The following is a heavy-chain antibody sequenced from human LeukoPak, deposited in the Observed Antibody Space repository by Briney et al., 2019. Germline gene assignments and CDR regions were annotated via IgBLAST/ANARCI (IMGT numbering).Heavy chain of an antibody. CDR2: ISGSGGST. V-gene: IGHV3-23*01. Sequence: GGSLRLSCADSGFTFSSYVMSWVRQAPGKGLEWVSVISGSGGSTYYADSVKGRFTISRDNSKNTLYLQMNSLRAEDTAVYYCARPGRDGHNLPFGYWGQGTLVTVSS. CDR3: ARPGRDGHNLPFGY. J-gene: IGHJ4*02. D-gene: IGHD2-15*01. CDR1: GFTFSSYV.